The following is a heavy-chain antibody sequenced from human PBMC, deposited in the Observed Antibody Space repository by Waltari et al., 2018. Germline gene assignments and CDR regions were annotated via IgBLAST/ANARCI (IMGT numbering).Heavy chain of an antibody. Sequence: QVQLVQSGAEVKKPGASVKVSCKTSGYIFTNYYIQWVRQAPGQGLEWMARSNPAGGRTQYALKFQGRVTVTSDTSTSTVYMDLTSLTSDDTAVYYCARVCCSGSYHGNWGQGTLVTVS. CDR2: SNPAGGRT. J-gene: IGHJ4*02. CDR1: GYIFTNYY. V-gene: IGHV1-46*01. D-gene: IGHD3-10*02. CDR3: ARVCCSGSYHGN.